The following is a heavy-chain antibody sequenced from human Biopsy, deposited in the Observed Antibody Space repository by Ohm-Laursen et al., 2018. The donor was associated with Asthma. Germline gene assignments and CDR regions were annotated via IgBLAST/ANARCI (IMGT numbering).Heavy chain of an antibody. CDR3: ARAQDYYDSRGYYRSFDY. CDR1: GDSISSYH. D-gene: IGHD3-22*01. V-gene: IGHV4-59*01. Sequence: GTLSLTCTVFGDSISSYHWSWIRQPPGKGLEWIGDVFYGGATNYNPSLKSRVTISVDTSKNQFFLRLSSVTAADTAVYYCARAQDYYDSRGYYRSFDYWGQGTLVTVSS. J-gene: IGHJ4*02. CDR2: VFYGGAT.